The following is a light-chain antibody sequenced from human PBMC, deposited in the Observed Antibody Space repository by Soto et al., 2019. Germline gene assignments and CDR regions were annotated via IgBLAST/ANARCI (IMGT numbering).Light chain of an antibody. CDR1: SSDAGGYNY. CDR3: GSYAGGNTFV. V-gene: IGLV2-8*01. CDR2: EVT. J-gene: IGLJ1*01. Sequence: SVLTQSPSASGSPGQSVTISCIGTSSDAGGYNYVSWYQHHPGKAPKLIIYEVTKRPSGVPDRFSGSRSGTTASLTVSGLQAEDEADYYCGSYAGGNTFVFGTGTKVTVL.